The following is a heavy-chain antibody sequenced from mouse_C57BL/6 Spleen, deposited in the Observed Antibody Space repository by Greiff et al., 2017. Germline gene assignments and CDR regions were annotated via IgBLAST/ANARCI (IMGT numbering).Heavy chain of an antibody. CDR2: ISYDGSN. Sequence: EVQLQEPGPGLVKPSQSLSFTCSVTGYSITSGYYWNWIRQFPGNKLEWMGYISYDGSNNYNPSLKNRISITRDTSKNQSFLKLNSVTTEDTATYYCAREGVYDYDGYFDYWGQGTTLTVSA. CDR1: GYSITSGYY. D-gene: IGHD2-4*01. CDR3: AREGVYDYDGYFDY. V-gene: IGHV3-6*01. J-gene: IGHJ2*01.